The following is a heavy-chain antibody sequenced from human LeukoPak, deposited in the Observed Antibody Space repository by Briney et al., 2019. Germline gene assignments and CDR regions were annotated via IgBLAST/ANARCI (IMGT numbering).Heavy chain of an antibody. Sequence: GGSLRLSCAASGFTFSSYAMSWVRQAPGKGLEWVSAMSGSGGSTYYAGSVKGRFTISRDNSKNTLYLQMNSLRAEDTAVYYCAKDVRGYYYYMDVWGKGTTVTVSS. CDR2: MSGSGGST. V-gene: IGHV3-23*01. CDR3: AKDVRGYYYYMDV. CDR1: GFTFSSYA. J-gene: IGHJ6*03. D-gene: IGHD3-10*01.